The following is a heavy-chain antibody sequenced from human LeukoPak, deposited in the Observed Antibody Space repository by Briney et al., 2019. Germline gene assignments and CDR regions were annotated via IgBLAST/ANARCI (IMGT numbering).Heavy chain of an antibody. Sequence: ASVKVSCKASGYTFTGYYMHWVRQAPGQGLEWMGWINPNSGDTNYAQKFQGRVTMTRDTSISTAYMELSTLRSDDTAVFYCARRHGSGSDYRGVDYWGQGTLVTVSS. V-gene: IGHV1-2*02. CDR2: INPNSGDT. CDR1: GYTFTGYY. J-gene: IGHJ4*02. CDR3: ARRHGSGSDYRGVDY. D-gene: IGHD3-10*01.